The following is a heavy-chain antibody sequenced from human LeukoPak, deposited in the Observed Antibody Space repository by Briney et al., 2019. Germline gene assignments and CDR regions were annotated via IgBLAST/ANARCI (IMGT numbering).Heavy chain of an antibody. CDR2: ISAYNGNT. V-gene: IGHV1-18*01. Sequence: ASVKVSCKASGYTFTSYGISWVRQAPGQGLEWMGWISAYNGNTNYAQKLQGRVTMTTDTSTSTAYLELRSLRSDDTAVYYCARGTPKLLWFGELLTFDHWGQGALVTVSS. J-gene: IGHJ4*02. CDR3: ARGTPKLLWFGELLTFDH. D-gene: IGHD3-10*01. CDR1: GYTFTSYG.